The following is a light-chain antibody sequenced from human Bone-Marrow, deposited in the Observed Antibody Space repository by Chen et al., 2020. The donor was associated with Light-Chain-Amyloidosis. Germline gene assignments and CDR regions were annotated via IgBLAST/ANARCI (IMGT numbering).Light chain of an antibody. J-gene: IGLJ2*01. CDR1: DLPTKY. V-gene: IGLV3-25*03. CDR2: RDT. CDR3: QSADSSGTYEVI. Sequence: SYELTQPPSVSVSPGQTARITCSGDDLPTKYAYWYQQKPGQAPVLGIHRDTERPSGISERFSGASSGKTATLTISGVQAEDEADYHCQSADSSGTYEVIVGGGTKLTVL.